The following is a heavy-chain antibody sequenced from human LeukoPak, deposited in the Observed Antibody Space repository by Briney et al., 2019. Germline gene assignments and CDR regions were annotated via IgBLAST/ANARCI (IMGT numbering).Heavy chain of an antibody. D-gene: IGHD3-10*01. J-gene: IGHJ4*02. Sequence: GGSLRLSCAASGFTFSSYWMHWVRQAPGKGLVWVSRINSDGSSTSYADSVKGRFTISRDNAKNTLYLQMNSLRAEDTAVYYCAREYYYDSGSYIFGYWGQGTLVTVSS. V-gene: IGHV3-74*01. CDR1: GFTFSSYW. CDR2: INSDGSST. CDR3: AREYYYDSGSYIFGY.